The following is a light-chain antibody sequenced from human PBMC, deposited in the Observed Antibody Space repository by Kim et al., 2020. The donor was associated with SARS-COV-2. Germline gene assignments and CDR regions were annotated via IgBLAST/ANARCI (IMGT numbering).Light chain of an antibody. V-gene: IGKV1-5*03. CDR1: QSISTW. J-gene: IGKJ1*01. CDR3: QQYSNYPWT. Sequence: DIQMTQSPSTLSASVGDRVTITCQASQSISTWLEWYQQNPGKAPKLLIYKTSTLERGVPSRFSGSGSGTEFTVTIRSLRPDDFASYYWQQYSNYPWTFGQGTRVDIK. CDR2: KTS.